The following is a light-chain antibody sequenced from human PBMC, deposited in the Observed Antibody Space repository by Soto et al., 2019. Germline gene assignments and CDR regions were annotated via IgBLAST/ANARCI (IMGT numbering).Light chain of an antibody. Sequence: QPALPEHASASGSPGHPDAISCTGTSSYVGGYKNVSWDQQHPGKAPKLMIDEASNRPSGVSNRFAGSKSGNPPSLAISGLQAEDVSEYYCRSYTRSRTLYVFVTGTMVTAL. CDR1: SSYVGGYKN. CDR3: RSYTRSRTLYV. CDR2: EAS. V-gene: IGLV2-14*01. J-gene: IGLJ1*01.